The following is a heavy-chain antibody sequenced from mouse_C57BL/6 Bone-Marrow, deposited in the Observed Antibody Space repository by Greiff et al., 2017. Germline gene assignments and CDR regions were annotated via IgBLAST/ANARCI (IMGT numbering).Heavy chain of an antibody. D-gene: IGHD2-4*01. V-gene: IGHV2-6-1*01. Sequence: QVQLQQSGPGLVAPSQSLSITCTVSGFSLTSYGVHWVRQPPGKGLEWLVVIWSDGSTTYNSALYSRLSISKDNYNRHVFFKMNSLQSDDTAMYDCARHRGISDYDWYFDVWGTGTTVTVSS. CDR3: ARHRGISDYDWYFDV. CDR1: GFSLTSYG. J-gene: IGHJ1*03. CDR2: IWSDGST.